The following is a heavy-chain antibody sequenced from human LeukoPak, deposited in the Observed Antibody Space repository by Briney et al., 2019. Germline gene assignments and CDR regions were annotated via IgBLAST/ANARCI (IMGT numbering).Heavy chain of an antibody. CDR3: ARRPQGYGDYELFDY. CDR2: IIPIFGTA. CDR1: GGTFSSYA. V-gene: IGHV1-69*05. D-gene: IGHD4-17*01. Sequence: GASVKVSCKASGGTFSSYAISWVRQAPGQGLEWMGGIIPIFGTANYAQKFQGRVTITTDESTSTAYMELSSLKASDTAMYYCARRPQGYGDYELFDYWGQGTLVTVSS. J-gene: IGHJ4*02.